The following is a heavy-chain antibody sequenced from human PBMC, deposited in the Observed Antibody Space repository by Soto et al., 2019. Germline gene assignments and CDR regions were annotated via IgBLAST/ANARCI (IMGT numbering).Heavy chain of an antibody. D-gene: IGHD3-22*01. CDR1: GGSISSDDYY. Sequence: PSETLSLTFTVSGGSISSDDYYLCWIRQPPGNGLERIGYIYYSGSTYYNPSLKSRVTRAVTTSKKPFSLKISTMTAADTAVYSCARGSYHSASRGDYNDWGKATLVTLPS. CDR3: ARGSYHSASRGDYND. V-gene: IGHV4-30-4*01. CDR2: IYYSGST. J-gene: IGHJ4*02.